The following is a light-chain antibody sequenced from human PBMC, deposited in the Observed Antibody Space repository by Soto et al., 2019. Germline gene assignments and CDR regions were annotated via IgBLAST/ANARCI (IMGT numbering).Light chain of an antibody. CDR1: SSNIGNNY. V-gene: IGLV1-51*01. Sequence: QSVLTQPPSVSAAPGQKVTISCSGSSSNIGNNYVSWYQQLPGTVPKLLIYDNNKRPSGIPDRFSGSKSGTSATLGITGLQTGDEADYYCAAWDTSLSGYVVFGGGTKLTVL. CDR2: DNN. J-gene: IGLJ2*01. CDR3: AAWDTSLSGYVV.